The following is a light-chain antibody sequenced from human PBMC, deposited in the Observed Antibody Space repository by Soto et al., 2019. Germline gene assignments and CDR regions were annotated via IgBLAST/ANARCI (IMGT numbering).Light chain of an antibody. CDR1: SGDIGSYNR. J-gene: IGLJ1*01. CDR3: CSCTNLNRRACV. Sequence: QSALTQPASVSGSPGQSITISCTGTSGDIGSYNRVSWYQQHPGKAPKLIIYEVTDRPSGVSYRFSGSKSSNTASLTISGLQAEDEAEYYCCSCTNLNRRACVFGTGTKLTVL. V-gene: IGLV2-14*01. CDR2: EVT.